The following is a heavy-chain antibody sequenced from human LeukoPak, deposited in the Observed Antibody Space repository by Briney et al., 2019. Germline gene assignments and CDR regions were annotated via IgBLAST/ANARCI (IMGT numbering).Heavy chain of an antibody. D-gene: IGHD3-22*01. Sequence: SETLSLTCAVYGGSFSGYYWSWIRQPPGKGLEWIGEINHSGSTNYNPSLKSRVTISVDTSKNQFSLKLSSVTAADTAVYYCARDSSGYYDRAFDIWGQGTMVTVSS. CDR3: ARDSSGYYDRAFDI. J-gene: IGHJ3*02. V-gene: IGHV4-34*01. CDR2: INHSGST. CDR1: GGSFSGYY.